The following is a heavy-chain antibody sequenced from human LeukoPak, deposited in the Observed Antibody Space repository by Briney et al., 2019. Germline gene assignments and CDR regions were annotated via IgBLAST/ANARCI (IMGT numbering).Heavy chain of an antibody. CDR2: IWYDGSNK. D-gene: IGHD2-15*01. V-gene: IGHV3-33*01. CDR1: GFTFSSYG. CDR3: SSGRVYFDY. J-gene: IGHJ4*02. Sequence: GGSLRLSCAASGFTFSSYGMHWVRQAPGKGLEWVAVIWYDGSNKYYADSVKGRFTISRDNSKNTVYLQMNSLRAEDTAVYYCSSGRVYFDYWGQGTLVTVSS.